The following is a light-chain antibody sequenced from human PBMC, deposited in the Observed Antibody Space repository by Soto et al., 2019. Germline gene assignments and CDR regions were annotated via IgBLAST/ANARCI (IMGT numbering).Light chain of an antibody. Sequence: QSALTQPASMSGSPGQSITISCTGTSSDVGSYNLVSWYQQHPGKAPKLMIYEGSKRPSGVSNRFSGSKSGNTASLTISGLQAEDEADYYCCSYAGSSTFERVFGGGTKLTVL. J-gene: IGLJ3*02. V-gene: IGLV2-23*03. CDR2: EGS. CDR3: CSYAGSSTFERV. CDR1: SSDVGSYNL.